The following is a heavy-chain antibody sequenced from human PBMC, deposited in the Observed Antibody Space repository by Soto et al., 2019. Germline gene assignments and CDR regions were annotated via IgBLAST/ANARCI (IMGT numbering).Heavy chain of an antibody. CDR1: GFTLSSYS. CDR3: ARDRLGYSYGNSMDV. V-gene: IGHV3-48*02. J-gene: IGHJ6*02. CDR2: ISRSSTTTI. D-gene: IGHD5-18*01. Sequence: GGALRLSCAASGFTLSSYSLNWVRQAPGKGLELISYISRSSTTTIYYADSVKGRFTISRDNAKNSLYLQMNSLRDEDTAVYYCARDRLGYSYGNSMDVWGQGTTVTVSS.